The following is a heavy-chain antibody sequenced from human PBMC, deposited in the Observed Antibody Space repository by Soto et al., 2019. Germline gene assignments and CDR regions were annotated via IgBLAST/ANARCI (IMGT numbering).Heavy chain of an antibody. CDR3: TTDPIFGIAVASVVY. Sequence: GGSLRLSCAASGFTFSNAWMNWVRQAPGKGLEWVGRIKSKTDGGTTDYAAPVKGRFTISRDDSKNTLYLQMNSLKTEDTAVYYCTTDPIFGIAVASVVYWGQGTLVTVSS. V-gene: IGHV3-15*07. J-gene: IGHJ4*02. CDR2: IKSKTDGGTT. CDR1: GFTFSNAW. D-gene: IGHD6-19*01.